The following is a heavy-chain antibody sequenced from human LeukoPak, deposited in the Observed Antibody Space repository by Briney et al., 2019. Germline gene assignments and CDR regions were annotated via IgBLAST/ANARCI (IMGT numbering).Heavy chain of an antibody. CDR3: ARCGGSCQKYYYYMDV. J-gene: IGHJ6*03. Sequence: AGGSLRLSCAASGFTFSSYSMNWVRQAPGKGLEWVSYISSSSSTIYYADSVKGRFTISRDNAKNSLYLQMNSLRAEDTAVYYCARCGGSCQKYYYYMDVWGKGTTVTVSS. CDR2: ISSSSSTI. CDR1: GFTFSSYS. D-gene: IGHD2-15*01. V-gene: IGHV3-48*04.